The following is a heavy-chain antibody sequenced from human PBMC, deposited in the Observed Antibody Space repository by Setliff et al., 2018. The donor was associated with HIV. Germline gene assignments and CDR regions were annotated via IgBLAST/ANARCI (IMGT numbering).Heavy chain of an antibody. CDR3: ARGAEVGGDYFLYYYYYMDV. Sequence: GGSLRLSCAASGFTFSSYTMNWVRQAPGKGLEWVSSISYSTGYIYYADSVKGRFTISRDNAKSSLYLQMNSLRAEDTAVYYCARGAEVGGDYFLYYYYYMDVWGKGTTVTVSS. D-gene: IGHD4-17*01. J-gene: IGHJ6*03. CDR2: ISYSTGYI. V-gene: IGHV3-21*01. CDR1: GFTFSSYT.